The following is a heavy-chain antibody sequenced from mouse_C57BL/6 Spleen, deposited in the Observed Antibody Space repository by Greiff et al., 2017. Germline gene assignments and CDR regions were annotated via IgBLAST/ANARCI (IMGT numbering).Heavy chain of an antibody. CDR1: GYTFTSYW. D-gene: IGHD1-1*01. J-gene: IGHJ1*03. V-gene: IGHV1-61*01. Sequence: QVQLQQPGAELVRPGSSVKLSCKASGYTFTSYWMDWVKQRPGQGLEWIGNIYPSDSETHYNQKFKDKATLTVDKSSSTAYMQLSSLTSEDSAVYYGARGDYYGHWYFDVWGTGTTVTVSS. CDR3: ARGDYYGHWYFDV. CDR2: IYPSDSET.